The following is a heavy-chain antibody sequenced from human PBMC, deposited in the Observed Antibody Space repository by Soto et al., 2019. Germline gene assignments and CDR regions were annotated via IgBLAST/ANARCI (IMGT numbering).Heavy chain of an antibody. V-gene: IGHV4-31*03. CDR2: IYYSGST. Sequence: QVQLQESGPGLVKPSQTLSLTCTVSGGSIGSGGYYWSWIRQHPGKGLEWIGYIYYSGSTYYNPSLKSRVTISVDTSKNQFSLKLSSVTAADTAVYYCARDRGDLYYYYGMDVWGQGTTVTVSS. CDR1: GGSIGSGGYY. J-gene: IGHJ6*02. CDR3: ARDRGDLYYYYGMDV. D-gene: IGHD3-16*01.